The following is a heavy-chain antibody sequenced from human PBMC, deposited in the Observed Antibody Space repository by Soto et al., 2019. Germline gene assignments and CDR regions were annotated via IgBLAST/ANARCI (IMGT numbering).Heavy chain of an antibody. Sequence: SETLSLTCAVYGGSFSGYYWSWIRQPPGKGLEWIGEINHSGSTNYNPSLKSRVTISVDTSKNQFSLKLSSVTAADTAVYYCARSRTQWLVSPRGDYYYGMDAWGQGTTVTVSS. CDR2: INHSGST. V-gene: IGHV4-34*01. D-gene: IGHD6-19*01. CDR1: GGSFSGYY. CDR3: ARSRTQWLVSPRGDYYYGMDA. J-gene: IGHJ6*02.